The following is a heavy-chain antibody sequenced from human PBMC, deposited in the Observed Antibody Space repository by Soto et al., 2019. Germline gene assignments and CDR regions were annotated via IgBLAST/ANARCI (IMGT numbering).Heavy chain of an antibody. V-gene: IGHV3-30*03. Sequence: QVQLVESGGGVVQPGRSLRLSCAASGFTFSAFGMHWVRQAPGKGLEWVGVIPNDGRNEYYADSVRGRFTVSRDQSKNSLYLQMNSLRAKDTAVYYCATTITTSVDCTVRGAVLDNWGPGTLVIVSS. CDR2: IPNDGRNE. D-gene: IGHD3-3*01. CDR3: ATTITTSVDCTVRGAVLDN. CDR1: GFTFSAFG. J-gene: IGHJ4*02.